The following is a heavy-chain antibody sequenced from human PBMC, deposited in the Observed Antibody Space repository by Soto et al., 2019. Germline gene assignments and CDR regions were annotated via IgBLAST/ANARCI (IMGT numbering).Heavy chain of an antibody. V-gene: IGHV3-23*01. D-gene: IGHD5-18*01. J-gene: IGHJ4*02. CDR3: VKDRAVYTAMVTPY. Sequence: GGSLRLSCAASGFTFSSYAMSWVRQAPGKGLEWVSAISGSGGSTYYADSVKGRFTISRDNSKNTLYLQMNSLGAEDTAVYYGVKDRAVYTAMVTPYWGQGTLGTVAS. CDR2: ISGSGGST. CDR1: GFTFSSYA.